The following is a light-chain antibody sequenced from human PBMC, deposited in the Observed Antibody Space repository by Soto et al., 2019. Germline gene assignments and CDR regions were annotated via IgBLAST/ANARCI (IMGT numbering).Light chain of an antibody. J-gene: IGKJ1*01. Sequence: IVLTQSPGTLSLSPGDRATLSCRASQSVSGSYLAWYQQKPGLAPRLLIYGASIRATGIPDRFSGSGSGTDFTLTISRLEPEDFAVYYCQQYGSSPRTFGQGTKAEIK. CDR3: QQYGSSPRT. V-gene: IGKV3-20*01. CDR1: QSVSGSY. CDR2: GAS.